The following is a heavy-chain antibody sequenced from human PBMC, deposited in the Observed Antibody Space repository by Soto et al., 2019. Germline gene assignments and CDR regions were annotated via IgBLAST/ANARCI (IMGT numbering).Heavy chain of an antibody. D-gene: IGHD4-17*01. CDR3: ARVPPTVPGVDY. CDR2: INPSGGRT. Sequence: QVQLVQSGAEVKKPGASVKVSCKASGYTFTNYYVHWVRQAHGQGLEWMGMINPSGGRTIYAQRFQDRVSMTRDTSTSTVYMELSSLKSEDTAVYYCARVPPTVPGVDYWGQGTLVSVSS. J-gene: IGHJ4*02. V-gene: IGHV1-46*01. CDR1: GYTFTNYY.